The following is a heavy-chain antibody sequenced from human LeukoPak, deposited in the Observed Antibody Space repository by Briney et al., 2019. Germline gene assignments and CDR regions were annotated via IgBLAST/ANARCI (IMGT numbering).Heavy chain of an antibody. J-gene: IGHJ4*02. V-gene: IGHV5-51*01. CDR3: AGYGPRYYYDSSGYQD. D-gene: IGHD3-22*01. CDR1: GYSFTSYW. CDR2: IYPGDSDT. Sequence: GESLKISCKGSGYSFTSYWIGWVRQMPGKGLEWMGIIYPGDSDTRYSPSFQGQVTISADKSISTAYLQWSSLKASDTAMYYCAGYGPRYYYDSSGYQDWGQGTLVTVSS.